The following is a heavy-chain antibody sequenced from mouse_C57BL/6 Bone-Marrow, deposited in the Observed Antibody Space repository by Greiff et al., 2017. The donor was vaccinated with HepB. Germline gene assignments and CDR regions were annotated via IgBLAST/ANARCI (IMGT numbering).Heavy chain of an antibody. V-gene: IGHV1-87*01. Sequence: QVQLQQSGPELARPWASVKISCQAFYTFSRRVHFAIRDTNYWMQWVKQRPGQGLEWVGAIYPGNGETSYNQKFKDKATLTADKSSSTAYMHLSSLTSADAAVYYCACGLRPFAYWGQGTLVTVSA. D-gene: IGHD2-4*01. J-gene: IGHJ3*01. CDR2: GQGLEWVG. CDR1: YTFSRRVH. CDR3: SADAAVYYCACGLRPFAY.